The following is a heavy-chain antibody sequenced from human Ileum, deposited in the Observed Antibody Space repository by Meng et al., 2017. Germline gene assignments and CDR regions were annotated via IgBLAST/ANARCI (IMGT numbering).Heavy chain of an antibody. V-gene: IGHV4-4*07. D-gene: IGHD3-3*01. CDR1: GGSVSSYY. Sequence: SETLSLTCSVSGGSVSSYYWSWIRQPAGKGLEWIGRIYTSGNTDYNPSLKSRVTMSLDTSKNQFSLRLTSVSAADTAVYYCARDLSPRHMNEWYYYFDSWGQGALVTVSS. J-gene: IGHJ4*02. CDR3: ARDLSPRHMNEWYYYFDS. CDR2: IYTSGNT.